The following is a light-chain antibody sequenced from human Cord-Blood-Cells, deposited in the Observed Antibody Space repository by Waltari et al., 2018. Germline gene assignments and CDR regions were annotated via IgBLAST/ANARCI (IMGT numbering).Light chain of an antibody. J-gene: IGKJ2*03. CDR3: QQYGSSPNS. Sequence: EIVLTQSPGTLSLSPGERATLSCRATQSVSISYLAWYQQKPGQAPRLLIYGESSRASGIPYRVSCSGSGTDFTLTISRLEPEDFAVYYCQQYGSSPNSFGQGTKLEIK. CDR2: GES. V-gene: IGKV3-20*01. CDR1: QSVSISY.